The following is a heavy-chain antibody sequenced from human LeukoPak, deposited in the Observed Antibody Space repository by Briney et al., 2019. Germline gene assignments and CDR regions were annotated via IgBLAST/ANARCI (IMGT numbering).Heavy chain of an antibody. CDR3: ARGAYYYDTSGYFYY. D-gene: IGHD3-22*01. CDR1: GGSSSDDY. J-gene: IGHJ4*02. CDR2: INHSGRT. Sequence: SETLSLTCAVYGGSSSDDYWSWIRQPPGKGLEWIGEINHSGRTNYNPSLKSRVTISVDTSKNQFSLMLSSVTAADTAVYYCARGAYYYDTSGYFYYWGQGILVTVSS. V-gene: IGHV4-34*01.